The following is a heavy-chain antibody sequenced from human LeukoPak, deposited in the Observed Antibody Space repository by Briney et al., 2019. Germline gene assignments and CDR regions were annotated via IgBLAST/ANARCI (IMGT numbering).Heavy chain of an antibody. V-gene: IGHV1-69*06. J-gene: IGHJ6*03. Sequence: SVKLSCKASGGTFSSYAISWVRQAPGQGLEWMGGIIPIFSTANYAQKFQGRVTITADKSTSTAYMELSSLRSEDTAVYYCARGARYSYGLNNLYYYYYYMDVWGKGTTVTVSS. CDR2: IIPIFSTA. D-gene: IGHD5-18*01. CDR3: ARGARYSYGLNNLYYYYYYMDV. CDR1: GGTFSSYA.